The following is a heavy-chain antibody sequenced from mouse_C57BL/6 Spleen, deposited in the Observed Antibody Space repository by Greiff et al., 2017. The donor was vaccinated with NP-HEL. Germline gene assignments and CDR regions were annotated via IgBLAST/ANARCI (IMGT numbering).Heavy chain of an antibody. Sequence: QVQLQQSGAELVKPGASVKLSCKASGYTFTEYTIHWVKQRSGQGLEWIGWFYPGSGSIKYNEKFKDKATLTADKSSSTVYMERSRLTSEDSAVYFCARHEGEGYYGNFYWYFDVWGTGTTVTVSS. J-gene: IGHJ1*03. CDR2: FYPGSGSI. CDR3: ARHEGEGYYGNFYWYFDV. CDR1: GYTFTEYT. V-gene: IGHV1-62-2*01. D-gene: IGHD2-1*01.